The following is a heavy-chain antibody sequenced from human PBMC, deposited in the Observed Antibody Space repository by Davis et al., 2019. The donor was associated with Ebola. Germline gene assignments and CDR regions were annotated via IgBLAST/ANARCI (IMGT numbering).Heavy chain of an antibody. CDR3: ARGKSQTFFDSSDYPEIGY. D-gene: IGHD3-22*01. CDR1: GFTFFSSYS. Sequence: PGGSLRLSCAASGFTFFSSYSMNWVRQAPGKGLEWVSCISSSSSYIYYADSVKGRFTISRDNAKNSLYLQMNSLRAEDTAVYYCARGKSQTFFDSSDYPEIGYWGQGTLVTVSS. V-gene: IGHV3-21*01. CDR2: ISSSSSYI. J-gene: IGHJ4*02.